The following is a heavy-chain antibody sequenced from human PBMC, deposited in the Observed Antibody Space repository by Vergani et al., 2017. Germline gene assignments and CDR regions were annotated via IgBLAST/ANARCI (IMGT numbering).Heavy chain of an antibody. J-gene: IGHJ4*02. V-gene: IGHV3-23*01. CDR2: ISGSGGST. Sequence: EVQLLESGGGLVQPGGSLRLSCAASGFTFSSYAMSWVRQAPGKGLEWVSAISGSGGSTYYADSVKGRFTISRDNSKNTLYLQMNSLRAGDTAVYYCAKEMDYYGSGGPSADYWGQGTLVTVSS. CDR3: AKEMDYYGSGGPSADY. D-gene: IGHD3-10*01. CDR1: GFTFSSYA.